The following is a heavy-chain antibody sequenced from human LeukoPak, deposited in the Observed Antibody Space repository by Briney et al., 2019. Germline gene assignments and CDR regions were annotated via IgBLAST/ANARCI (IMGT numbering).Heavy chain of an antibody. J-gene: IGHJ4*02. Sequence: SETLSLTCTVSGDSISGSSYYWGWIRQPPGKGLEWIGSIFYSGRTYNNPSLKSRVTISVDTSENQFSLNLISVTAADTAVYYCAGQPYCRGGCHFAYWGQGTLVTVSS. CDR3: AGQPYCRGGCHFAY. D-gene: IGHD2-15*01. CDR2: IFYSGRT. V-gene: IGHV4-39*01. CDR1: GDSISGSSYY.